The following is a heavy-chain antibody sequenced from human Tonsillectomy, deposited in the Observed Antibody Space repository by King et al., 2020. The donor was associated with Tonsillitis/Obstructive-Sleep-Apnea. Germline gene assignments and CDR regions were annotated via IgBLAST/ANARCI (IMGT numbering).Heavy chain of an antibody. V-gene: IGHV3-33*05. Sequence: VQLVEAGGGVVQPGRYLRLYCGGSGFSFSHYGIHWVRQAPGKGLEWVALIEYDGSDKYYGDSVKGRFTISRDNSKNTLFLQMDRLRVEDTAVYYCVRDKAEYSSSWRLKYWGQGTLVTVSS. D-gene: IGHD6-6*01. CDR3: VRDKAEYSSSWRLKY. CDR2: IEYDGSDK. CDR1: GFSFSHYG. J-gene: IGHJ4*02.